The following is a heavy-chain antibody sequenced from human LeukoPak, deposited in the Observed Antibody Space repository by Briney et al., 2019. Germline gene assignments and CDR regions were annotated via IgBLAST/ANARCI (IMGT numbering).Heavy chain of an antibody. V-gene: IGHV1-24*01. Sequence: ASVKVSCKVSGYTLTELSMHWVRQAPGKGLEWMGGFDPEDGETIYAQKFQERVTITRDMSTSTAYMELSSLRSEDTAVYYCAAELIRGVITVDYWGQGTLVTVSS. D-gene: IGHD3-10*01. CDR2: FDPEDGET. CDR3: AAELIRGVITVDY. CDR1: GYTLTELS. J-gene: IGHJ4*02.